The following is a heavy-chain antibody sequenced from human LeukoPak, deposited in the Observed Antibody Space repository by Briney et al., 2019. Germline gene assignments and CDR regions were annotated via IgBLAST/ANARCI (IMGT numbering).Heavy chain of an antibody. CDR2: IYYSGST. J-gene: IGHJ3*02. CDR1: GGSISSSSYY. V-gene: IGHV4-39*02. D-gene: IGHD3-10*01. CDR3: ARDKRSVDAFDT. Sequence: SETLSLTCTVSGGSISSSSYYWGWIRQPPGKGLEWIGSIYYSGSTYYNPSLKSRVTISVDTSKNQFSLKLSSVTAADTAVYYCARDKRSVDAFDTWGQGTMVTVSS.